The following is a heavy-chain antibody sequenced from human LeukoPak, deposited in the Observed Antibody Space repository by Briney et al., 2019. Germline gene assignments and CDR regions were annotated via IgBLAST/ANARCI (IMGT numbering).Heavy chain of an antibody. D-gene: IGHD6-19*01. J-gene: IGHJ4*02. Sequence: PSETLSLTCTVSGGSISNYYWSWTRQPPGKGLEWIGCFYYSGNTNYNPSLKSRVTISVDTSKNQFSLNLSSVTAADTAVYYCARGRVAGFYWGQGNLVTVSS. V-gene: IGHV4-59*01. CDR2: FYYSGNT. CDR3: ARGRVAGFY. CDR1: GGSISNYY.